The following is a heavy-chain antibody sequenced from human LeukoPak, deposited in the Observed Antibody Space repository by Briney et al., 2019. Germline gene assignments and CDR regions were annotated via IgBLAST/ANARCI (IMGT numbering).Heavy chain of an antibody. CDR2: INPNIGGT. D-gene: IGHD2/OR15-2a*01. CDR3: ARGYNSNWDNWFGP. V-gene: IGHV1-2*06. CDR1: GNTFTGYY. J-gene: IGHJ5*02. Sequence: GASVKVSCKASGNTFTGYYMHWERQAPGQGLEWMGRINPNIGGTIYAQKFQGRVTMTGDTSISTAYMELSSLRSDDTAVYYCARGYNSNWDNWFGPWGQGTLVTVSS.